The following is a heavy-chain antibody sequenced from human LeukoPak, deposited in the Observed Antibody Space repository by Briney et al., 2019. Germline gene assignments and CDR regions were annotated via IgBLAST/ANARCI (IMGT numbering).Heavy chain of an antibody. D-gene: IGHD3-22*01. V-gene: IGHV3-15*01. CDR1: GFTFSNVW. CDR2: IKSKGDGGTI. Sequence: GGTLRLSCAASGFTFSNVWMSWVRQAPGKGPEWVGRIKSKGDGGTIDYAAHVKGRFTISRDDSENTLYLQMNSLKTEDTAVYYCSTGGLSMIATLDYWGQGTLVTVSS. CDR3: STGGLSMIATLDY. J-gene: IGHJ4*02.